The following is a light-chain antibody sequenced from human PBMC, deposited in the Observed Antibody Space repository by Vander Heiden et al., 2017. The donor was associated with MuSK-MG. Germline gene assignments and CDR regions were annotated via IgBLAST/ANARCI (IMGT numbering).Light chain of an antibody. V-gene: IGKV1-39*01. CDR1: QSISSY. CDR3: QQSDGTPYT. Sequence: DIQMTQSPSSLSASVGDRVTITCRASQSISSYLNWYQQKPGKAPKLLIYAASSLQSGVPSRFSGSGSGTDFTLTISRLQPEDFATYYCQQSDGTPYTFGGGTKVEIK. CDR2: AAS. J-gene: IGKJ4*01.